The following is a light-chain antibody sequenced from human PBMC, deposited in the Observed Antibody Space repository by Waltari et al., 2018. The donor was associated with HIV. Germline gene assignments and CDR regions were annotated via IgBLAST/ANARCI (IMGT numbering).Light chain of an antibody. Sequence: QSVLTQLPAVSAAPGQTVTISCSGSSSNIGSHSVSWYQQLPGTAPKILIYDNTNRPSGIPDRFSGSMSGTSATVGITGLQTGDESDHYCGTWDSRLSAVFGGGTKLTVL. V-gene: IGLV1-51*01. J-gene: IGLJ3*02. CDR1: SSNIGSHS. CDR3: GTWDSRLSAV. CDR2: DNT.